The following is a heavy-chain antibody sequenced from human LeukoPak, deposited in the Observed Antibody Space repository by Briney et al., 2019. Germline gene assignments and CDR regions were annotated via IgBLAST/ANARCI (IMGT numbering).Heavy chain of an antibody. J-gene: IGHJ5*02. CDR3: ARSRNSKTYNWFDP. CDR2: IYTSGSA. Sequence: SETLSLTCTVSGGSISSYYWSWIRQPPGKGLEWIGYIYTSGSANYNPSLKSRVTISVDTSKNQFSLKLSSVTAADTAVYYCARSRNSKTYNWFDPWGQGTLVTVSS. CDR1: GGSISSYY. D-gene: IGHD4-23*01. V-gene: IGHV4-4*09.